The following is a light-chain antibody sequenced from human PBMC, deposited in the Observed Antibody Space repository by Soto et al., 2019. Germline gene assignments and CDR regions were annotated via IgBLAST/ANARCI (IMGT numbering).Light chain of an antibody. CDR3: QVWDITTDHYV. J-gene: IGLJ1*01. V-gene: IGLV3-21*04. CDR1: NIGSKR. Sequence: SYELTQPPSVSVAPEKTARLTCGGDNIGSKRVHWYRQKPGQAPVLVIYYDSDRPSGIPERFSGSNSGNTATLTINRVEAGDEANYYCQVWDITTDHYVFGTGTKLTVL. CDR2: YDS.